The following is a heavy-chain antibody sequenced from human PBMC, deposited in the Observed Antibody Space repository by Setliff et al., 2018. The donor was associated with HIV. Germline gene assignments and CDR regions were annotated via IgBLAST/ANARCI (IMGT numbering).Heavy chain of an antibody. CDR2: INPNSGGT. CDR3: AIVGRNFVATMSADYYSYKDV. D-gene: IGHD5-12*01. CDR1: GYTFTGYY. J-gene: IGHJ6*03. Sequence: GASVKVSCKASGYTFTGYYMHWVRQAPGQGLEWMGWINPNSGGTNYAQKFQGRVTMTRDTSIRTAYMDLSRLRSYDTAVYYCAIVGRNFVATMSADYYSYKDVLGKGTTFTVSS. V-gene: IGHV1-2*02.